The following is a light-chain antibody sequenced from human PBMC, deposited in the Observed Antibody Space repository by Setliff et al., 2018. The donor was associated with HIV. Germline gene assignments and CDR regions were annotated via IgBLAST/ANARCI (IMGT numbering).Light chain of an antibody. J-gene: IGLJ1*01. CDR1: RSDVGTYNL. CDR3: CSYVGASIYV. V-gene: IGLV2-23*02. CDR2: EVS. Sequence: QSALSPQPASVSGSPGQSITISCTGTRSDVGTYNLVSWYQQHPGKVPKLTIYEVSKRPSGVSNRFSGSKSDNTASLTISGLQAEDEADYYCCSYVGASIYVFGTGTKV.